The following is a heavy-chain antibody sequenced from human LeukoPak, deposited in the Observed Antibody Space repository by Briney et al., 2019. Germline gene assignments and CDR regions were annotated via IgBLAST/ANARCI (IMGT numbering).Heavy chain of an antibody. CDR1: GFTFSNYA. CDR3: AKVLAYYFDY. CDR2: ISGSDDGT. V-gene: IGHV3-23*01. Sequence: GGSLRLSCAASGFTFSNYAMNWVRQAPGKGLEWVSSISGSDDGTYYADSVKGRFTISRDNSKNTLYLQMNSLRAEDTAVYYCAKVLAYYFDYWGQGTLVTVSS. J-gene: IGHJ4*02.